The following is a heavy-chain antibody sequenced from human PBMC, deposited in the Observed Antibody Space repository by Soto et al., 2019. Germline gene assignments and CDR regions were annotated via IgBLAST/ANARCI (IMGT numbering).Heavy chain of an antibody. CDR1: GFTFSGYS. Sequence: EVQLVESGGGLLKPGGSLRLSCAASGFTFSGYSLNWVRQAPGKGLEWVSSISSSSSYIYYADSVKGRFTISRDNANKSLDLQMYSLRAEDTAVYYCARSLYGDYPFDYWGQGTLVTVSS. CDR2: ISSSSSYI. CDR3: ARSLYGDYPFDY. J-gene: IGHJ4*02. D-gene: IGHD4-17*01. V-gene: IGHV3-21*01.